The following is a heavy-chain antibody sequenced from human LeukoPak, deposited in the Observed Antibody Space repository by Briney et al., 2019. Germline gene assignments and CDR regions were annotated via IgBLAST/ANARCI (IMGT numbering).Heavy chain of an antibody. J-gene: IGHJ4*02. Sequence: PSETLSLTCTVSGGSISSGGYYWRWLRQPAGRGLEWIGYIYHSGSTYYNPSLKSRVTISVDRSKNQFSLKLSSVTAADTAVYYCARGHYPYYFDYWGQGTLVTVSS. D-gene: IGHD1-26*01. V-gene: IGHV4-30-2*01. CDR2: IYHSGST. CDR1: GGSISSGGYY. CDR3: ARGHYPYYFDY.